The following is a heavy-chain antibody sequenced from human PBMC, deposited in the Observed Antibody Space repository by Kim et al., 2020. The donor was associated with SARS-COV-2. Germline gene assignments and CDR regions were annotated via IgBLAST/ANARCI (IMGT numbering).Heavy chain of an antibody. J-gene: IGHJ3*02. D-gene: IGHD3-22*01. Sequence: SRVTMSVDTSKNQFSLKLSSVTAADTAVYYCARGLYYDSSGYYDDAFDIWGQGTMVTVSS. V-gene: IGHV4-4*06. CDR3: ARGLYYDSSGYYDDAFDI.